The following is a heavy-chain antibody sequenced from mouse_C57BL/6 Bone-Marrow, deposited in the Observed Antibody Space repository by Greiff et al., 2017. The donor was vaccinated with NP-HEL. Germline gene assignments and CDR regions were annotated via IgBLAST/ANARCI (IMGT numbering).Heavy chain of an antibody. D-gene: IGHD2-3*01. J-gene: IGHJ2*01. CDR2: IDPENGDT. Sequence: EVQLQQSGAELVRPGASVKLSCTASGFNIKDDYMHWVKQRPEQGLEWIGWIDPENGDTEYSQKFQGKATITDDTSSNTASLQLSSLTSEDTAVYYCTTGYSYFDYWGQGTTLTVSS. V-gene: IGHV14-4*01. CDR3: TTGYSYFDY. CDR1: GFNIKDDY.